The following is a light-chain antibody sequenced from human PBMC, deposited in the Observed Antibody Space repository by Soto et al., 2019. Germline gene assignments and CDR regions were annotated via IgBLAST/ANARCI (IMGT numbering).Light chain of an antibody. V-gene: IGKV3-11*01. CDR2: GAS. Sequence: EIVLTQSPATLSLSPGERATLSSRASQSVGNYLAWYQQKPGQAPRLLIYGASTRASGIPARFSGSGSGTDFTLTISSLEPEDFAVYYCQQRSNWPPDTFGQGTKLEIK. CDR1: QSVGNY. CDR3: QQRSNWPPDT. J-gene: IGKJ2*01.